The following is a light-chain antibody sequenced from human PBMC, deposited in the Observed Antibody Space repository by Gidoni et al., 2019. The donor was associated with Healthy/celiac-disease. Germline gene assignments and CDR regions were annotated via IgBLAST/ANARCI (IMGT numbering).Light chain of an antibody. CDR3: QSYDSSLSVL. V-gene: IGLV1-40*01. CDR1: SSNIGAVYD. J-gene: IGLJ1*01. CDR2: SNS. Sequence: QSVLTQPPSVSGAPGQRVTISCTGSSSNIGAVYDVPWYQQLPGTSPKLLIYSNSNRPSGVPDRFSGSKSGTSASLAITGLQAEDEADYYCQSYDSSLSVLFGTGTKVTVL.